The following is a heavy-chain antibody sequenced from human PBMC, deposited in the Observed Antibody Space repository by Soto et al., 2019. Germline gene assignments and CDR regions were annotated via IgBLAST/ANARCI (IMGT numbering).Heavy chain of an antibody. CDR3: ARGGVSTRTFDY. V-gene: IGHV5-51*01. J-gene: IGHJ4*01. D-gene: IGHD3-3*01. CDR1: GYNFAGYW. Sequence: PGESLKISCKGSGYNFAGYWIAWVRQMPGKGLELMGIIYPSDSDTRYRPTFQGQVTISADKSISSAYLQWSSLRASDTAMYYCARGGVSTRTFDYWGQGTPVTVSS. CDR2: IYPSDSDT.